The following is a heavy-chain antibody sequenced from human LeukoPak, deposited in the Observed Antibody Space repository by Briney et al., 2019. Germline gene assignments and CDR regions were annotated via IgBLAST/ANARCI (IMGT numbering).Heavy chain of an antibody. Sequence: GGSLRLSCAASGFTFSSYSINWVRQAPGKGLEWVSSISSSSSYIYYADSVKGRFTISRDNAKNSLYLQMNSQRAEDTAVYYCARAPTSSSWFRWYFDLWGRGTLVTVSS. CDR3: ARAPTSSSWFRWYFDL. J-gene: IGHJ2*01. D-gene: IGHD6-13*01. CDR1: GFTFSSYS. CDR2: ISSSSSYI. V-gene: IGHV3-21*01.